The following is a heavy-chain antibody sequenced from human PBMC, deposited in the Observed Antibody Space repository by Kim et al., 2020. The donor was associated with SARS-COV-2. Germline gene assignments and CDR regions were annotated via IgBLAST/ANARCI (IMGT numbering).Heavy chain of an antibody. Sequence: SETLSLTCTISGASISSDYWTWIRQPPGKQLEWIGYISYNKRTSHNPSLKSRVSMSLDTSRDQFSLKLNSVTAADTAVDYCARLPDINGWHFDYWGQETRLNVSS. J-gene: IGHJ4*02. CDR1: GASISSDY. CDR3: ARLPDINGWHFDY. CDR2: ISYNKRT. V-gene: IGHV4-59*08. D-gene: IGHD6-19*01.